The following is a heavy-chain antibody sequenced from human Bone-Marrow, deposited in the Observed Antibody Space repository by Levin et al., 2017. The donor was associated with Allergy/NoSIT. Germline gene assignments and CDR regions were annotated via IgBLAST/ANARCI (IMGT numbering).Heavy chain of an antibody. CDR2: INPNSGDT. Sequence: ASVKVSCKTSGYTFNAYYMHWLRQAPGQGLEWMGWINPNSGDTSSPQRFQGRVSMTRDTSISTVYMELSSLTSDDTAVYYCARDRRGFFGSGSYYDWYFDLWGRGTLVTVSS. CDR1: GYTFNAYY. V-gene: IGHV1-2*02. D-gene: IGHD3-10*01. CDR3: ARDRRGFFGSGSYYDWYFDL. J-gene: IGHJ2*01.